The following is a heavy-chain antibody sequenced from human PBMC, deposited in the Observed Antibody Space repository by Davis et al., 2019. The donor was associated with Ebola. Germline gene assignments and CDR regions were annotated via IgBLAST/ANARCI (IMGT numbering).Heavy chain of an antibody. CDR3: ARRSSSSFDY. D-gene: IGHD6-6*01. J-gene: IGHJ4*02. Sequence: MPSETLSLTCAVYGWSFSAYYWSWIRQPPGEGLEWIGEINHSGSTYYNPSLKSRVTISVDTSKNQFSLKLSSVTAADTAVYYCARRSSSSFDYWGQGTLVTVSS. V-gene: IGHV4-34*01. CDR2: INHSGST. CDR1: GWSFSAYY.